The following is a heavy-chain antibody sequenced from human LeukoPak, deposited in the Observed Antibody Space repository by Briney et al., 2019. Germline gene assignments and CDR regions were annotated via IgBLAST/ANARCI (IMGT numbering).Heavy chain of an antibody. J-gene: IGHJ4*02. CDR1: GGSISSYY. V-gene: IGHV4-59*01. Sequence: SETLSLTCTVSGGSISSYYWSWIRQPPGKGLEWIGYIYYSGSTNYNPSLRSRVTISVDTSKNQFSLTLSSVTAADTAGYYCARGGAYYYDSSGYSDFDYWGQGTLVTVSS. D-gene: IGHD3-22*01. CDR3: ARGGAYYYDSSGYSDFDY. CDR2: IYYSGST.